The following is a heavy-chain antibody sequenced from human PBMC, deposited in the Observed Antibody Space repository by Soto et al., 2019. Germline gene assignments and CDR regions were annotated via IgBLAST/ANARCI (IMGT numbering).Heavy chain of an antibody. D-gene: IGHD3-10*01. CDR2: INSNGRNK. CDR1: LFTFGNSA. V-gene: IGHV3-64D*06. J-gene: IGHJ4*01. CDR3: VKDSEPPPYGSGSYPPY. Sequence: GSLILSWSASLFTFGNSAMHWVRPSTGRGLQYLAFINSNGRNKFYGDSVEGRFTVSRDNSKNTLYLQMSSLRTDDTARYYCVKDSEPPPYGSGSYPPYWGPGTLGTVAS.